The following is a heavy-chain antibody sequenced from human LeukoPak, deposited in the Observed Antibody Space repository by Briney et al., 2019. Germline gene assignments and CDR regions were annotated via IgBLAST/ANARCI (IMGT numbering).Heavy chain of an antibody. Sequence: GGSLRLSCAASGFTFSSYWMSWVRQAPGKGLEWVANIKPDGSEKYFVDSVKGRFTISRDNAKKSLYLQMNSLRAEDTAVYYCARVGSSNRYGMDVWGRGTTVTVSS. V-gene: IGHV3-7*02. D-gene: IGHD2-15*01. CDR2: IKPDGSEK. J-gene: IGHJ6*02. CDR1: GFTFSSYW. CDR3: ARVGSSNRYGMDV.